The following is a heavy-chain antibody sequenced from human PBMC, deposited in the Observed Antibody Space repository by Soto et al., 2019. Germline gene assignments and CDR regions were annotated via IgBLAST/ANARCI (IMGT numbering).Heavy chain of an antibody. V-gene: IGHV1-69*06. J-gene: IGHJ6*02. CDR2: IIPIFGTA. CDR1: GGTFSSYA. CDR3: ARGRYYYYYGMDV. Sequence: GASVKVSCKASGGTFSSYAISWVRQAPGQGLEWMGGIIPIFGTANYAQKFQGRVTITADKSTSTAYMELSSLRSEDTTVYYCARGRYYYYYGMDVWGQGTTVTVSS.